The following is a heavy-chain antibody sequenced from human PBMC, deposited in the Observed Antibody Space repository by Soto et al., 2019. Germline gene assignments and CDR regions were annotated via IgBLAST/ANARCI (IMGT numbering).Heavy chain of an antibody. Sequence: KQSQTLSLTCAISGDSVSSNSAAWNWIRQSPSRGLEWLGRTYYRSKWYNDYAVSVKSRITINSDTSKNQFSLQLNSVTPEDTAVYYCARNVLRYFDWLDLDVWGQGTTVTVSS. J-gene: IGHJ6*02. CDR2: TYYRSKWYN. CDR3: ARNVLRYFDWLDLDV. V-gene: IGHV6-1*01. CDR1: GDSVSSNSAA. D-gene: IGHD3-9*01.